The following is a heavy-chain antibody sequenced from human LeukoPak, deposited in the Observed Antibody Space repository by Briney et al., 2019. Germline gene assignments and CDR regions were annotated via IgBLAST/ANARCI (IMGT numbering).Heavy chain of an antibody. V-gene: IGHV4-34*01. J-gene: IGHJ4*02. CDR1: GGSFSGYY. D-gene: IGHD2-15*01. Sequence: PSETLSLTCAVYGGSFSGYYWSWIRQPPGKGLEWIGDINLSGSTNYNPSLKSRVTMSVDTSKNQFSLKLSSVTAADTAVYYCARRASVAATLDYWGRGTLVTVSS. CDR3: ARRASVAATLDY. CDR2: INLSGST.